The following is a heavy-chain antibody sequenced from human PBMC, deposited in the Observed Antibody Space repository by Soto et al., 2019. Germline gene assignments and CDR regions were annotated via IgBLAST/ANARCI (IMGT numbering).Heavy chain of an antibody. V-gene: IGHV3-66*01. CDR2: IYSGGST. J-gene: IGHJ4*02. CDR1: GFTVSSNY. Sequence: GGSLRLSCAASGFTVSSNYMSWVRQAPGKGLEWVSVIYSGGSTYYADSVKGRFTISRDNSKNTLYLQMNSLRAEDTAVYYCARIVVVTWHFDCWRQGTLVTVS. CDR3: ARIVVVTWHFDC. D-gene: IGHD3-22*01.